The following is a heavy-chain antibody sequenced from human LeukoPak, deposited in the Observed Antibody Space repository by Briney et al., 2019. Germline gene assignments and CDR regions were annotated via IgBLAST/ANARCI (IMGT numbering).Heavy chain of an antibody. V-gene: IGHV1-69*06. CDR3: ARTPDYYDSSGCGYYFDY. CDR1: GGTFSSYA. CDR2: IIPIFGTA. D-gene: IGHD3-22*01. J-gene: IGHJ4*02. Sequence: SVKVSCKASGGTFSSYAISWVRQAPGQGLEWMGGIIPIFGTANYAQKFQGRVTITADKSTSTAYMELSSLRSEDTAVYYCARTPDYYDSSGCGYYFDYWGQGTLVTVSS.